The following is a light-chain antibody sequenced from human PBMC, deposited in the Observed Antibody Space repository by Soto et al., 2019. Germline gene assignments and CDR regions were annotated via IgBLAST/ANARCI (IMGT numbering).Light chain of an antibody. V-gene: IGKV3-11*01. Sequence: VVLTQSPATLSVSPGGRASLSCRASQSVGNSLAWYQHKPCQAPRLLIYDVSNRATGIPARFSGSGSGTDFTLTTSSLEPEDFAVYYCPQCVIWPLFTFGPGTKVDIK. J-gene: IGKJ3*01. CDR2: DVS. CDR1: QSVGNS. CDR3: PQCVIWPLFT.